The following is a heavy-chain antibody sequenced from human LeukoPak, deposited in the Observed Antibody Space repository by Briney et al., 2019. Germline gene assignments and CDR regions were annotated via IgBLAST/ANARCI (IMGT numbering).Heavy chain of an antibody. CDR2: ISWNSGSI. V-gene: IGHV3-9*03. CDR3: AKGSGYSSSSTGGYFDY. D-gene: IGHD6-6*01. CDR1: GFTFDDYA. Sequence: PGGSLRLSCAASGFTFDDYAMHWVRQAPGKGLEWVSGISWNSGSIGYADSVKGRFTISRDNAKNSLYLQMNSLRAEDMALYYCAKGSGYSSSSTGGYFDYWGQGTLVTVSS. J-gene: IGHJ4*02.